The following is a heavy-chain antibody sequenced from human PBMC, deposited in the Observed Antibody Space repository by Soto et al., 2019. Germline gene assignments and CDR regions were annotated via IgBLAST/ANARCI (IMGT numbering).Heavy chain of an antibody. CDR1: VYIFTSYW. Sequence: GESLKISCKVSVYIFTSYWIGWVREMPGKGLEWMGIIYPGDSDTRYSPSFQGQVTISADKSISTAYLQWSSLKTSDTAMYYCARLGAAPVGYYFDYWGQGTLVTVSS. CDR3: ARLGAAPVGYYFDY. D-gene: IGHD6-13*01. V-gene: IGHV5-51*01. J-gene: IGHJ4*02. CDR2: IYPGDSDT.